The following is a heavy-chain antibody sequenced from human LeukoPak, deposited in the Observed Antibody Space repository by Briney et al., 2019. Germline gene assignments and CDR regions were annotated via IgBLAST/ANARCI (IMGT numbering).Heavy chain of an antibody. Sequence: SETLSLTCTVSGGSISTDYWTWIRQPAGKGLEWIGLIYTSGSTNYNPSLKSRVTMSVDTSKNQFSLKLTSVTAADTAVYYCARLAYCGGDCYGEYFQHWGQGTLVTVSS. CDR3: ARLAYCGGDCYGEYFQH. CDR1: GGSISTDY. D-gene: IGHD2-21*02. J-gene: IGHJ1*01. V-gene: IGHV4-4*07. CDR2: IYTSGST.